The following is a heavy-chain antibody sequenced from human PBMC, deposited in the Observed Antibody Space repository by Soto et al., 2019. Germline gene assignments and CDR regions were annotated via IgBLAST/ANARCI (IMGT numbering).Heavy chain of an antibody. V-gene: IGHV4-39*02. CDR2: IYYSGST. Sequence: SETLSLTCTVSGGSISSSSYYWGWIRQPPGKGLEWIGSIYYSGSTYYNPSLKSRVTISVDTSKNQFSLKLSSVTAADTAVYYCARDKITGVFDYWGKYTLVIVS. CDR3: ARDKITGVFDY. CDR1: GGSISSSSYY. J-gene: IGHJ4*02. D-gene: IGHD2-8*02.